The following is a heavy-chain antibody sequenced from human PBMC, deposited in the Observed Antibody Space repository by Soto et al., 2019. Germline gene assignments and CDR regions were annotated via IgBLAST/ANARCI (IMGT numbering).Heavy chain of an antibody. CDR2: ISPHNRNT. Sequence: SVQVSCKASGYPFGHFYITWVRQAPGQGLEWMGAISPHNRNTNYAEKFRGRVTMTTDTSTTTAYMELRSLRSDDTAVYYCARDEGGYDILTGYYKAHHFDQWGQGALVTVSS. V-gene: IGHV1-18*01. J-gene: IGHJ4*02. CDR1: GYPFGHFY. CDR3: ARDEGGYDILTGYYKAHHFDQ. D-gene: IGHD3-9*01.